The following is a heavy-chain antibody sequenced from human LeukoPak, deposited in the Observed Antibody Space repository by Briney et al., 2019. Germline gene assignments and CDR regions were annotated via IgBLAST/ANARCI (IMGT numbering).Heavy chain of an antibody. CDR1: GGSLSSYY. D-gene: IGHD5-18*01. CDR2: IYYSGST. J-gene: IGHJ4*02. CDR3: ASMDTAMVNVDY. Sequence: SETLSLTCTVSGGSLSSYYWSWIRQPPGKGLEWIGYIYYSGSTNYNPSLKSRVTISVDTSKNQFSLKLSSVTAADTAVYYCASMDTAMVNVDYWGQGTLVTVSS. V-gene: IGHV4-59*01.